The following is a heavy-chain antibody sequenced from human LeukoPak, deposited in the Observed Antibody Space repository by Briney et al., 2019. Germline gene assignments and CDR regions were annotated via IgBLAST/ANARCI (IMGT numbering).Heavy chain of an antibody. CDR3: ARWASGWDAFDI. CDR1: GGSFSGYY. Sequence: SETLSLTCAVYGGSFSGYYWSWIRQPPGKGLEWIGEINHSGSTNYNPSLKSRVTISVDTSKNQFSLKLSSVTAADTAVYYCARWASGWDAFDIWGQGTMVTVSS. CDR2: INHSGST. J-gene: IGHJ3*02. V-gene: IGHV4-34*01. D-gene: IGHD6-19*01.